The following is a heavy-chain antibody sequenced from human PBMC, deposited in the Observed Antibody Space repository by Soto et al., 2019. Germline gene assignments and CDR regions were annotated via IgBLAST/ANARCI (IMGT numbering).Heavy chain of an antibody. CDR1: GGSISSSSYY. CDR2: IYYSGST. Sequence: QLQLQESGPGLVKPSETLSLTCTVSGGSISSSSYYWGWIRQPPGKGLEWIGSIYYSGSTYYNPSLKSRVTISVDTSKNQCSLKLSSVTAADTAVYYCARLRPTYYYDSSGYYYFDYWGQGTLVTVSS. V-gene: IGHV4-39*01. CDR3: ARLRPTYYYDSSGYYYFDY. J-gene: IGHJ4*02. D-gene: IGHD3-22*01.